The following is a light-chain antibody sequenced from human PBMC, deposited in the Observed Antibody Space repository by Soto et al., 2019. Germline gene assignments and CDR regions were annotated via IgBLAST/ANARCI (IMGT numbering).Light chain of an antibody. CDR2: GAS. J-gene: IGKJ2*01. Sequence: EIVMTQSPVTLSVSPGERATLSCRASQTVRSNVAWYQQIPGQVPRLLIYGASTRATGIPARFSGSGSGTDFSLSISRLEPEDSAVYYCHQYYTSPHTFGQGTSLQIK. CDR3: HQYYTSPHT. V-gene: IGKV3-15*01. CDR1: QTVRSN.